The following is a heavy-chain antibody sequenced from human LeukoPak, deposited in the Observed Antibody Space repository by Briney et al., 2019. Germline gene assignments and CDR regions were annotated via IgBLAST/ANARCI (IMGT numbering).Heavy chain of an antibody. CDR2: IYPGDSDT. CDR3: ARRDGCSSTSCYRGFDS. D-gene: IGHD2-2*02. V-gene: IGHV5-51*01. J-gene: IGHJ4*02. CDR1: GYSFTSYW. Sequence: GESLKISCKGSGYSFTSYWIGWVRQMPGKGLEWMGIIYPGDSDTRYSPSFQGQVTISADKSISTAYLQWSSLKASDSAVYYCARRDGCSSTSCYRGFDSWGQGTLVTVSS.